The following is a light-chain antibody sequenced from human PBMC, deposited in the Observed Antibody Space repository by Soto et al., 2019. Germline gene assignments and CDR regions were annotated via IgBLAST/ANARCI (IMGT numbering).Light chain of an antibody. CDR3: SSFTSTSSYLL. V-gene: IGLV2-14*01. Sequence: QSALTQPASVSGSPGQSITIACTGTHSDIGGYNYVSWYQQHPGKAPKLMIHEVSNRPSGVSNRFSGSKSGNTASLTISGLQAEDEADYYCSSFTSTSSYLLFGGGTQLTVL. CDR1: HSDIGGYNY. CDR2: EVS. J-gene: IGLJ7*01.